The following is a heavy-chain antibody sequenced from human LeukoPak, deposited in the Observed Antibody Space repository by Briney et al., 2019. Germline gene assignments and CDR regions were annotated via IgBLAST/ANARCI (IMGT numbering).Heavy chain of an antibody. V-gene: IGHV3-7*01. CDR1: GFTFSSYA. CDR2: INQDGSET. D-gene: IGHD3-10*01. CDR3: ARGVWFGQSLGSGADY. J-gene: IGHJ4*02. Sequence: PGGSLRLSCAASGFTFSSYAMHWVRQAPGKGLEWVANINQDGSETYYVDSVKGRFTISRDNAKNSLYLQMNSLRAGDTAVYYCARGVWFGQSLGSGADYWGQGTLVTVSS.